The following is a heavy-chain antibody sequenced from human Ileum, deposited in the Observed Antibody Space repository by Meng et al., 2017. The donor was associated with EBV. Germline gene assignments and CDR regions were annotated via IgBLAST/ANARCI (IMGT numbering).Heavy chain of an antibody. Sequence: QLPLQESGPGLVKPSETLSLPGSVSGGSLSSSSYYWGWIRQPPGKGLEWIGNIHYSGSTYYNPSLKSRVTISVDTSKNQFSLKLRSVTAADTAVYYCARTYYYDSSGYAPFDYWGQGTLVTVSS. CDR2: IHYSGST. V-gene: IGHV4-39*07. CDR3: ARTYYYDSSGYAPFDY. J-gene: IGHJ4*02. CDR1: GGSLSSSSYY. D-gene: IGHD3-22*01.